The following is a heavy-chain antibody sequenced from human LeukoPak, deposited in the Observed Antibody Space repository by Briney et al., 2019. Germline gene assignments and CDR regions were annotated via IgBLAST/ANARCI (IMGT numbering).Heavy chain of an antibody. CDR2: IHTSGSN. CDR1: GVSISPYY. V-gene: IGHV4-4*09. CDR3: ARLSAAVHLGAFDL. D-gene: IGHD3-3*01. J-gene: IGHJ3*01. Sequence: SETLSLTCAVSGVSISPYYWAWIRQPPGKGLEWIGYIHTSGSNNQYPSLKRRVTISVDKSKNHFSLRLTSVTAADTAVYYCARLSAAVHLGAFDLWGQGTMVTASS.